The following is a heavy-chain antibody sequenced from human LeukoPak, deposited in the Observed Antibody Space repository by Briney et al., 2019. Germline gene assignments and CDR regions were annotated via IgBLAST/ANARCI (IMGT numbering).Heavy chain of an antibody. CDR3: AKDFGVVVTAIPSY. D-gene: IGHD2-21*02. Sequence: WGSLKLSCAASGLTFSNYAVIWVRQAPGKGLEWVSAISGRVGRTYYADSVKGRFTISRDNSKNTLSLQMNSLRSEDTAVYYCAKDFGVVVTAIPSYWGQGTLVTVSS. V-gene: IGHV3-23*01. J-gene: IGHJ4*02. CDR2: ISGRVGRT. CDR1: GLTFSNYA.